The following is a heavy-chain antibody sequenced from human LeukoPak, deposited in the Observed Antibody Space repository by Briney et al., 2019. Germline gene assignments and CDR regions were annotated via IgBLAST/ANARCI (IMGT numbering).Heavy chain of an antibody. CDR3: ARDHCSGGSCYSRGPWHNWFDP. J-gene: IGHJ5*02. V-gene: IGHV1-69*17. CDR1: GGTFISYA. D-gene: IGHD2-15*01. CDR2: IIPIFGIA. Sequence: GSSVKVSFKASGGTFISYAISWVRQAPGQGLEWMGRIIPIFGIANYAQKFQGRVTITADKSTSTAYMELSSLRSEDTAVYYCARDHCSGGSCYSRGPWHNWFDPWGQGTLVTVSS.